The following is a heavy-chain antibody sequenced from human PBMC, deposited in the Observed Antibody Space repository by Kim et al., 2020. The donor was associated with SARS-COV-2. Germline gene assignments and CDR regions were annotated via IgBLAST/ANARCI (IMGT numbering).Heavy chain of an antibody. CDR2: INAGNGNT. J-gene: IGHJ4*02. CDR3: ARGGGTYYYGSGSSGVALGHFDY. Sequence: ASVKVSCKASGYTFTSYAIHWVRQAPGQRLEWMGWINAGNGNTNYSQKFQGRVTITRDTSASTAYMELSSLRSEDTAVYYCARGGGTYYYGSGSSGVALGHFDYWGQGTLVTVSS. CDR1: GYTFTSYA. V-gene: IGHV1-3*01. D-gene: IGHD3-10*01.